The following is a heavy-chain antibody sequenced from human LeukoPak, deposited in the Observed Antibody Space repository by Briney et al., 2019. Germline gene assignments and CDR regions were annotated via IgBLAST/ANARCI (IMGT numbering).Heavy chain of an antibody. Sequence: GGSLRLSCAASGFTFSSYAMSWVRQAPGKGLEWVSAISGRGGSTYYADSMQGRFTIARYNSRNTLYLQVNTLRAADTALYYCAKTDCTSTSCYIGWFDPWGQGTLVTVSS. CDR2: ISGRGGST. D-gene: IGHD2-2*02. V-gene: IGHV3-23*01. J-gene: IGHJ5*02. CDR3: AKTDCTSTSCYIGWFDP. CDR1: GFTFSSYA.